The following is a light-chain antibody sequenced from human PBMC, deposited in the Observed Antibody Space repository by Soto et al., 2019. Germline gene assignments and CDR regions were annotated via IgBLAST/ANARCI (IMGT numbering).Light chain of an antibody. Sequence: QSVLTQPASVSGSPGQSITISCTGTSSDVGGYNYVSWYQQHPGKAPKLMIYEVSNRPSRVSNRFSGSKSGNTASLTISGLQAEDESDYYCSSYTSGSFLGVVFGGGTKLTVL. CDR2: EVS. J-gene: IGLJ2*01. V-gene: IGLV2-14*01. CDR1: SSDVGGYNY. CDR3: SSYTSGSFLGVV.